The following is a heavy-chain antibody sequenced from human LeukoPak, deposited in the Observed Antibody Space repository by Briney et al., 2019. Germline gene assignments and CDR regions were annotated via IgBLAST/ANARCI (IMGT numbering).Heavy chain of an antibody. CDR2: IWYDGSNK. CDR3: AKGDYNWNYVGFDY. V-gene: IGHV3-33*06. J-gene: IGHJ4*02. Sequence: GRSLRLSCAASGFTFSSYGMHWVRQAPGKGLEWVAVIWYDGSNKYYADSVKGRFTISRDNSKNTLYLQMNSLRAEDTAVYYCAKGDYNWNYVGFDYWGQGTLVTVSS. CDR1: GFTFSSYG. D-gene: IGHD1-7*01.